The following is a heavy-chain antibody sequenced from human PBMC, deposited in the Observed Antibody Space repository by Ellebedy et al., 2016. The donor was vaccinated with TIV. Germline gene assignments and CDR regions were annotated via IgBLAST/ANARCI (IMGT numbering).Heavy chain of an antibody. CDR1: GFTFNVYS. J-gene: IGHJ5*02. CDR2: ISSSTTYI. D-gene: IGHD3-22*01. CDR3: ARDSYDSGGFGWLDP. Sequence: GESLKISXAVSGFTFNVYSMAWVRQAPGKGLEWVSFISSSTTYIYYADSVKGRFTISRDNAKNSLSLQMNSLRAEDTAVYYCARDSYDSGGFGWLDPWGQGTLVTVST. V-gene: IGHV3-21*01.